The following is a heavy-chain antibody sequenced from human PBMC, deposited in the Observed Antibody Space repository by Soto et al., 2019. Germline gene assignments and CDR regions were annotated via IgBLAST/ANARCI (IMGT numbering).Heavy chain of an antibody. D-gene: IGHD1-1*01. CDR3: ANNPRPQLYLTDY. V-gene: IGHV1-46*01. CDR1: GYTFTSYY. Sequence: ASVKVSCNASGYTFTSYYMHWVRQAPGQGLEWMGIINPSGGSASYEQKFQGRVTMTRDTSTSTAYMQLSSLRSEYTAVYYCANNPRPQLYLTDYWGQGTLVTVSS. J-gene: IGHJ4*02. CDR2: INPSGGSA.